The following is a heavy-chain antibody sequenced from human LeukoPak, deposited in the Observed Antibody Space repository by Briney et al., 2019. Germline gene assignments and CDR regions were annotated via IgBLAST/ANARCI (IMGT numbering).Heavy chain of an antibody. CDR3: ARGPYSSGWYEKGNWFDP. CDR1: GYTFTGYY. V-gene: IGHV1-2*02. J-gene: IGHJ5*02. CDR2: INPNSGGT. D-gene: IGHD6-19*01. Sequence: ASVKVSCKASGYTFTGYYMHWVRQAPGQGLEWMGWINPNSGGTNYAQKFQGRVTMTRDTSISTAYMELSRLRSDDTAVYYCARGPYSSGWYEKGNWFDPWGQGTLDTVSS.